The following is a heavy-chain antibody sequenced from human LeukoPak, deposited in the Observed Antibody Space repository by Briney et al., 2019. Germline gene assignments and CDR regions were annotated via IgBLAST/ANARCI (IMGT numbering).Heavy chain of an antibody. CDR1: GFTFRNYA. CDR3: TRVRVGPTYYFDY. Sequence: GGSLRLSCTTSGFTFRNYAMGWVRQTPGKGLEWVGFIGSTTYGGTTQSAAAVKGRFTISRDDSRSIAYLQMNSLKTEDTAFYYCTRVRVGPTYYFDYWGRGTLVTVSS. V-gene: IGHV3-49*04. CDR2: IGSTTYGGTT. D-gene: IGHD1-26*01. J-gene: IGHJ4*02.